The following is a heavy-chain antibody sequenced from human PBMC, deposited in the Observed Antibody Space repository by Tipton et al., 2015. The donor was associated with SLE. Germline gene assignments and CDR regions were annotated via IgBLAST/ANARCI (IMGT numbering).Heavy chain of an antibody. J-gene: IGHJ4*02. Sequence: TLSLTCTVSGGSISSGSYYWSWIRQPAGKGLEWIGYIYTSGSTNYNPSLKSRVTISVDTSKNQFSLKLSSVTAADTAVYYCAAREKAITMVRGVIIPFDYWDQGTLVTVSS. CDR2: IYTSGST. V-gene: IGHV4-61*09. D-gene: IGHD3-10*01. CDR1: GGSISSGSYY. CDR3: AAREKAITMVRGVIIPFDY.